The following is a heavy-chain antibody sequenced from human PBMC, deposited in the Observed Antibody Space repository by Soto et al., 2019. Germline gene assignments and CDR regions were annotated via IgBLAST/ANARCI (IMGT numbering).Heavy chain of an antibody. CDR2: IFSNDDK. V-gene: IGHV2-5*01. CDR3: AHRRSPNDYGWDV. D-gene: IGHD3-10*01. J-gene: IGHJ6*02. Sequence: ESGPTLVNPTQTLTLTCTFAGFSLNTGGVGVGWLRQPPGKALEWLALIFSNDDKRYRPSLRNRLAISKDTSKNQVVLIMTNMDPVDTATYYCAHRRSPNDYGWDVWGQGTTVTVSS. CDR1: GFSLNTGGVG.